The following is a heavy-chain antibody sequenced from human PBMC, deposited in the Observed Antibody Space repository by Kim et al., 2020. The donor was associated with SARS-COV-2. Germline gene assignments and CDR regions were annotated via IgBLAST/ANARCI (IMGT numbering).Heavy chain of an antibody. J-gene: IGHJ5*02. CDR3: AKEGRGHHGAIMTTLRWPYGNWFDP. CDR1: GYTFTDYY. CDR2: INPNSGGT. D-gene: IGHD4-4*01. V-gene: IGHV1-2*02. Sequence: ASVKVSCKASGYTFTDYYMHWVRQAPGQGLEWMGWINPNSGGTNYAQKFQGRVTMTRDTSISTAYMEVSRLKSDDTAVYYCAKEGRGHHGAIMTTLRWPYGNWFDPWGQGTLVTVSS.